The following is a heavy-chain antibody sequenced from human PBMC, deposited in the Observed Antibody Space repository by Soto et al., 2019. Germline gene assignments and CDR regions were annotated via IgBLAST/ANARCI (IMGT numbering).Heavy chain of an antibody. CDR1: GGSISSYY. CDR2: IYYSGST. D-gene: IGHD3-3*01. Sequence: SETLSLTCTVSGGSISSYYWSWIRQPPGKGLEWIGYIYYSGSTNYNPSLKSRVTISVDTSKNQFSLKLSSVTAADTAVYYCACLHCDFWSGYYLGSGYFDYWGQGTLVTVSS. J-gene: IGHJ4*02. CDR3: ACLHCDFWSGYYLGSGYFDY. V-gene: IGHV4-59*01.